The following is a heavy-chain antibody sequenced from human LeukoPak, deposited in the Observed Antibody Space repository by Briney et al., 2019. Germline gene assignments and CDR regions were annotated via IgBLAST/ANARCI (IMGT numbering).Heavy chain of an antibody. CDR3: ATNTYNGYAIDS. CDR2: INPNSGGT. V-gene: IGHV1-2*02. Sequence: ASVTVSCKASGYTFTGYYMHWVRQAPGQGLEWMGWINPNSGGTNYAQKLQGRVTMTTDTSTSTAFMELRSLRSEDTAVYYCATNTYNGYAIDSWGQGTLITVSS. D-gene: IGHD5-12*01. CDR1: GYTFTGYY. J-gene: IGHJ4*02.